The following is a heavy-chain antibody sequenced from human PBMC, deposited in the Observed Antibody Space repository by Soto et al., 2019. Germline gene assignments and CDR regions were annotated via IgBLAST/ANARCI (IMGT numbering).Heavy chain of an antibody. CDR3: ARPTKQWRTPVDAFDI. D-gene: IGHD6-19*01. J-gene: IGHJ3*02. CDR2: ISSSSSYI. Sequence: GGSLRLSCAASGFTFSSYSMNWVRQAPGKGLEWVSSISSSSSYIYYADSVKGRFTISRDNAKNSLYLQMNSLRAEDTAVYYCARPTKQWRTPVDAFDIWGQGTMVTVSS. CDR1: GFTFSSYS. V-gene: IGHV3-21*01.